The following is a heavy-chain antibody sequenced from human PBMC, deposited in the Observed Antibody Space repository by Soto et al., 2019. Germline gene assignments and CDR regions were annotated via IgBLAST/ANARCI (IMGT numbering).Heavy chain of an antibody. CDR3: ARDKSAYRAYYYGMDV. CDR2: ISSSSSTI. V-gene: IGHV3-48*02. D-gene: IGHD1-26*01. Sequence: EVQLVESGGGLVQPGGSLRLSCAASGFTFSSYSMNWVRQAPGKGLEWVSYISSSSSTIYYADSVKGRFTISRDNAKNSLYLQMNSLRDEDTAVYYCARDKSAYRAYYYGMDVWGQGTTVTVSS. CDR1: GFTFSSYS. J-gene: IGHJ6*02.